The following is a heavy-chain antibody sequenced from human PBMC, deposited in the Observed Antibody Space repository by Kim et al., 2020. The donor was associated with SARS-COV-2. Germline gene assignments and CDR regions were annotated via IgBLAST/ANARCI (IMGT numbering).Heavy chain of an antibody. Sequence: HAASEKGRLTISKDNTKNTLYLQMNSLRAEDTALYYCAKGGRVGNYYFDYWGQGTLVPVSS. J-gene: IGHJ4*02. V-gene: IGHV3-23*01. D-gene: IGHD1-26*01. CDR3: AKGGRVGNYYFDY.